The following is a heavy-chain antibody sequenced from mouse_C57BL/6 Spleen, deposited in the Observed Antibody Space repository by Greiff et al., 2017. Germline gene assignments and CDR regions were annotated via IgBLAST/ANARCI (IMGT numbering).Heavy chain of an antibody. J-gene: IGHJ1*03. Sequence: EVQGVESGGGLVKPGGSLKLSCAASGFTFSSYAMSWVRQTPEKRLEWVATISDGGSYTYYPDNVKGRFTISRDNAKNNLYLQMSHLKSEDTAMYYCARGGLLRRYFDVWGTGTTVTVSS. D-gene: IGHD2-3*01. CDR2: ISDGGSYT. V-gene: IGHV5-4*01. CDR3: ARGGLLRRYFDV. CDR1: GFTFSSYA.